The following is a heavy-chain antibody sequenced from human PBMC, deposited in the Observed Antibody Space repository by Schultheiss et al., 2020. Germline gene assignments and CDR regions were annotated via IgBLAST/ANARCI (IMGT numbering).Heavy chain of an antibody. J-gene: IGHJ4*02. Sequence: SETLSLTCAVHGGSFSGYYWSWIRQPPGKGLEWIGYIYYSGSTNYNPSLKRRVTISVDTSKNQFSLKLSSVTAADTAVYYCARLASPARGSLVFDYWGQGTLVTVSS. D-gene: IGHD2-2*01. V-gene: IGHV4-59*12. CDR2: IYYSGST. CDR3: ARLASPARGSLVFDY. CDR1: GGSFSGYY.